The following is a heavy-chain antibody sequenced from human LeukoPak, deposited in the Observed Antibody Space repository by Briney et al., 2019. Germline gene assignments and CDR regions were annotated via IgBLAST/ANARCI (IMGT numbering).Heavy chain of an antibody. Sequence: PGGSLRLSCAASGFTFSSYSMNWVRQAPGKGLEWVSSISSSSSYIYYADSVKGRFTISRDNAKNSLYLQMNSLRAEDTAVYYCARGRGGSYVFDYWGQGTLVTVSS. CDR2: ISSSSSYI. D-gene: IGHD1-26*01. J-gene: IGHJ4*02. V-gene: IGHV3-21*01. CDR1: GFTFSSYS. CDR3: ARGRGGSYVFDY.